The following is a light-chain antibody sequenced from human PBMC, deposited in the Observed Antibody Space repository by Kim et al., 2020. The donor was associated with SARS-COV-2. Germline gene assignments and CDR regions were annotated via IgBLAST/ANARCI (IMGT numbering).Light chain of an antibody. V-gene: IGKV1-6*02. CDR3: LQDYSYPVT. CDR2: AAS. J-gene: IGKJ4*01. Sequence: AIQMTQSPSSLSASVGDRVTITCRASQGIGNVLGWYQQKAGKAPKILISAASNLQSGVPSRFSGSGSGTDFTLTISSPQPEDFATYYCLQDYSYPVTFGGGTKVDIK. CDR1: QGIGNV.